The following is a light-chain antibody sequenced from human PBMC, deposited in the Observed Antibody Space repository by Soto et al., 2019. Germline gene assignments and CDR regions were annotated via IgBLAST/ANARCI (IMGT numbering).Light chain of an antibody. CDR1: ISDVGAYDS. CDR2: EVS. V-gene: IGLV2-8*01. Sequence: QSVLTQTPSASGSPGQSVTISCTGTISDVGAYDSVSWYQHHPGKAPKALIYEVSKRPSGVPDRFSGSKSGNTASLTVSGLQAEDEADYFCSSYAGSNNYVFGTGTKV. J-gene: IGLJ1*01. CDR3: SSYAGSNNYV.